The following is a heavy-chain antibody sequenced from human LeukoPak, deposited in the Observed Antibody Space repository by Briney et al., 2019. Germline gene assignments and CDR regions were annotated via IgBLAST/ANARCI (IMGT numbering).Heavy chain of an antibody. CDR3: ARGVVPAADFDY. CDR1: GGFISSYY. D-gene: IGHD2-2*01. Sequence: SETLSLTCTVSGGFISSYYWSWIRQPPGKGLEWIGYIYYSGSTNYNPSLKSRVTISVDTSKNQFSLKLSSVTAADTAVYYCARGVVPAADFDYWGQGTLVTVSS. CDR2: IYYSGST. V-gene: IGHV4-59*01. J-gene: IGHJ4*02.